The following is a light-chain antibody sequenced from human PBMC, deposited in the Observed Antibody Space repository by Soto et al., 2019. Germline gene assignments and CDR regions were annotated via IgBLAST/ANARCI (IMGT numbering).Light chain of an antibody. J-gene: IGLJ1*01. CDR3: SSFTTTYFYV. CDR1: TSNLGAGYD. V-gene: IGLV1-40*01. Sequence: QSVLTQPPSVSGAPGQRVTLSCTGNTSNLGAGYDVHWYQQLPGAAPKLIIYGVTHRPSGVSSRFSASKSAYTASLTISALQAEDEADYYCSSFTTTYFYVFGPGTKLTVL. CDR2: GVT.